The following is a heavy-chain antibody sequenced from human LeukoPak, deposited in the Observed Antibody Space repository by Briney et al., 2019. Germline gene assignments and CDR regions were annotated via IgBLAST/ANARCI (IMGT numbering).Heavy chain of an antibody. V-gene: IGHV3-23*01. CDR3: AKKPSNSGSYPRGGWFDP. D-gene: IGHD1-26*01. CDR1: GFTFRSYA. CDR2: ISGSGGST. J-gene: IGHJ5*02. Sequence: GGSLRLSCAASGFTFRSYAMSWVRQAPGKGLEWVSAISGSGGSTYYADSVKGRFTISRDNSKNTLYLEMNSLRAEDTAVYCCAKKPSNSGSYPRGGWFDPWGQGTLVTVCS.